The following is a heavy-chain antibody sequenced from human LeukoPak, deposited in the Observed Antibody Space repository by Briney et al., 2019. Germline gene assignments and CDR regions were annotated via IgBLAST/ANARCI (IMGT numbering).Heavy chain of an antibody. CDR3: ARGLVAYSYGFPRSNFDF. D-gene: IGHD5-18*01. Sequence: GGSLRLSCAASGFTFSDYYMSWIRQAPGKGLEWVSYISSSSYTNYADSVKGRFTISRDNAKNSLYLQMTSLRPEDTAVYYCARGLVAYSYGFPRSNFDFWGQGTRVTVSS. J-gene: IGHJ4*02. CDR2: ISSSSYT. V-gene: IGHV3-11*06. CDR1: GFTFSDYY.